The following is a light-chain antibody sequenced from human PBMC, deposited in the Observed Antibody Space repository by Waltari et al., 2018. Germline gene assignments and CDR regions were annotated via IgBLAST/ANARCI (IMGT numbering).Light chain of an antibody. CDR2: KAS. CDR1: QSISSR. V-gene: IGKV1-5*03. J-gene: IGKJ5*01. Sequence: DIQWPKSPSPLSASVGNRVTTSCRASQSISSRLAWYQQKPGKAPKLLIYKASSIESGVPARFSGSGSGTEFTLTISSLQPDDFATYYCQQYKSPPVTFGQGTRVEIK. CDR3: QQYKSPPVT.